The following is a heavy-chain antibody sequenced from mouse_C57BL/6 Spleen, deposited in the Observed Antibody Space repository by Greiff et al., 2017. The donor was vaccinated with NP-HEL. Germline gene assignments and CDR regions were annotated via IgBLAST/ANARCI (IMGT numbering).Heavy chain of an antibody. D-gene: IGHD2-5*01. CDR3: ARAGYSNYPTYAMDY. CDR2: IHPNSGST. V-gene: IGHV1-64*01. CDR1: GYTFTSYW. J-gene: IGHJ4*01. Sequence: QVQLQQPGAELVKPGASVKLSCKASGYTFTSYWMHWVKQRPGQGLEWIGMIHPNSGSTNYNEKFKSKATLTVDKSSSTAYMQLSSLTSEDSAVYYCARAGYSNYPTYAMDYWGQGTSVTVSS.